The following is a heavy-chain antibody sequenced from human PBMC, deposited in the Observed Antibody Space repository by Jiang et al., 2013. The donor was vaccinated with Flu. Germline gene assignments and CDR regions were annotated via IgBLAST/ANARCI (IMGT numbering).Heavy chain of an antibody. J-gene: IGHJ4*02. CDR1: GYTFTTYA. Sequence: PGASVKVSCKASGYTFTTYAMHWVRQAPGQGLEWLGWINVNKGDTKYSQSLQARLTITRDTSASTAYMELSSLRSEDTAVYYCVRDYCSGGRCYVGYWGQGTLVTVSS. CDR2: INVNKGDT. V-gene: IGHV1-3*01. D-gene: IGHD2-15*01. CDR3: VRDYCSGGRCYVGY.